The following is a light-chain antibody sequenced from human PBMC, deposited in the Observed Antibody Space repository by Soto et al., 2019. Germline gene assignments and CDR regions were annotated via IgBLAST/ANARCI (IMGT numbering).Light chain of an antibody. CDR2: EVR. CDR3: SSYTSTSTLYV. J-gene: IGLJ1*01. V-gene: IGLV2-14*01. Sequence: QSVLTQPASVSGSLGQSITISCNGTSSDVGEYNYVSWYQQHPGKAPKLMIYEVRNRPSGVSNRFSGSKSGNTASLTISGLQGEDEADYYCSSYTSTSTLYVLGTGTKLTVL. CDR1: SSDVGEYNY.